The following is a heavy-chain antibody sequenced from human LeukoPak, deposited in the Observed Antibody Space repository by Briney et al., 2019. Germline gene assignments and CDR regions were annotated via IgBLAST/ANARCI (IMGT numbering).Heavy chain of an antibody. CDR1: GFTFSSYS. CDR2: ISSSSSYI. CDR3: ARDPVWGSHRSTPHFDY. D-gene: IGHD3-16*02. Sequence: GGSLRLSCAASGFTFSSYSMNWVRQAPGKGLEWVSSISSSSSYIYYADSVKGRFTISRDNAKNSLYLQMNSLRAEDTAVYYCARDPVWGSHRSTPHFDYWGQGTLVTVSS. J-gene: IGHJ4*02. V-gene: IGHV3-21*01.